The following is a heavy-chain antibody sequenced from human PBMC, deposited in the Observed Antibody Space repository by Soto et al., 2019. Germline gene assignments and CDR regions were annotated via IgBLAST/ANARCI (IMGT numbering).Heavy chain of an antibody. D-gene: IGHD6-19*01. V-gene: IGHV3-11*05. Sequence: QVQLEESGGGLVKPGGSLRLSCAASGFTFSAVYMSWIRQAPNKGLEYISYISSSGTSANYADSVKGRFTISRDNAKNSLYLQMKSLRGEGTALYYCARERGAVTGQFFEHWGQGALVTVSS. J-gene: IGHJ4*02. CDR3: ARERGAVTGQFFEH. CDR1: GFTFSAVY. CDR2: ISSSGTSA.